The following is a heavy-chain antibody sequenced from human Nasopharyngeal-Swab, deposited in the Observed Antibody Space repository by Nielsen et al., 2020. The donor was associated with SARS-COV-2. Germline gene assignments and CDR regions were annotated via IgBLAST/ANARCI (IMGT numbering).Heavy chain of an antibody. Sequence: VRQAPGKGLEWVSSISTSSSYIYYADSVKGRFAISRDNAKNSLYLQMNSLRDEDTAVYYCARDRYSSSWYPYWYFDLWGRGTLVPSPQ. J-gene: IGHJ2*01. CDR2: ISTSSSYI. V-gene: IGHV3-21*01. CDR3: ARDRYSSSWYPYWYFDL. D-gene: IGHD6-13*01.